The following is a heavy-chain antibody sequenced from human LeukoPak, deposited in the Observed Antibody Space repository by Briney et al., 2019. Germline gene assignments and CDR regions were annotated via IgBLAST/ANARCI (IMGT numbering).Heavy chain of an antibody. CDR3: ARDLWFGEFDY. V-gene: IGHV3-30*02. CDR2: IRHDASSQ. D-gene: IGHD3-10*01. J-gene: IGHJ4*02. CDR1: GFSFSTYG. Sequence: GGSLRLSCAASGFSFSTYGMHWVRQAPGKGLEWVAFIRHDASSQYYADSVKGRFTISRENSKNMVYLQMNSLRAEDTAVYYCARDLWFGEFDYWGQGNLVTVSS.